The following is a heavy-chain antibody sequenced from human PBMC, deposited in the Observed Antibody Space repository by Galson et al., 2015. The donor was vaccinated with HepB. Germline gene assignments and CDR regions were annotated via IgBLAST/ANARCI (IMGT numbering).Heavy chain of an antibody. CDR1: GFTFSSYG. CDR2: ISYDGSNK. V-gene: IGHV3-30*18. Sequence: SLRLSCAASGFTFSSYGMHWVRQAPGKGLEWVAVISYDGSNKYYADSVKGRFTISRDNSKNTLYLQMNSLRAEDTAVYYCAKDRGYCSSTSCYAADYWGQGTLVTVSS. J-gene: IGHJ4*02. D-gene: IGHD2-2*01. CDR3: AKDRGYCSSTSCYAADY.